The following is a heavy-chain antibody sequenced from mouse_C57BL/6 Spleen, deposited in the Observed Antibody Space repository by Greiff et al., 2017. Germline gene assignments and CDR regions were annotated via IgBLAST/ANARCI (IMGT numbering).Heavy chain of an antibody. CDR3: ARLRDYSNYGYFDV. J-gene: IGHJ1*03. V-gene: IGHV1-61*01. Sequence: VQLQQSGAELVRPGSSVKLSCKASGYTFTSYWMDWVKQRPGQGLEWIGNIYPSDSETHYNQKFKDKATLTVDKSSSTAYMQLSSLTSEDSAVYYCARLRDYSNYGYFDVWGTGTTVTVSS. CDR1: GYTFTSYW. CDR2: IYPSDSET. D-gene: IGHD2-5*01.